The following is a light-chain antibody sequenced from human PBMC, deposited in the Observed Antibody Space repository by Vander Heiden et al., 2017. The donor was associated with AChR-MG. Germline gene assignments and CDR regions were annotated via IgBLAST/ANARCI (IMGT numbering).Light chain of an antibody. CDR1: QGISSY. V-gene: IGKV1-8*01. CDR2: AAS. J-gene: IGKJ2*01. CDR3: QQYYSYPRT. Sequence: AIRITQSPSSLSASTGDRVTITCRASQGISSYLAWYQQKPGKAPKLRIYAASTLQSGVPSRFSGSGSGTDFTLTISCLQSEDFATYYCQQYYSYPRTFGQGTKLEIK.